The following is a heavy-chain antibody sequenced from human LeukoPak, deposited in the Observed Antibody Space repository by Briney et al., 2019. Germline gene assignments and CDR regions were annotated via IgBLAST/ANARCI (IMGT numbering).Heavy chain of an antibody. CDR3: ARDRGYCSGGSCYPGEDGMDV. D-gene: IGHD2-15*01. CDR2: IYYSGST. Sequence: PSETLSLTCTVSGGSISSYYWSWIRQPPGKGLEWIGYIYYSGSTNYNPSLKSRVTISVDTSKNQFSLKLSSVTAADTAVYYCARDRGYCSGGSCYPGEDGMDVWGQGTSVTVSS. V-gene: IGHV4-59*01. CDR1: GGSISSYY. J-gene: IGHJ6*02.